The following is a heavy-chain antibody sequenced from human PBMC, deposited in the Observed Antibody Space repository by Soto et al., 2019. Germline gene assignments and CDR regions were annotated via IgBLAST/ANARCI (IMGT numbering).Heavy chain of an antibody. V-gene: IGHV4-30-2*01. CDR2: IYHSGST. D-gene: IGHD3-10*01. Sequence: SETLSLTCAVSGGSISGGGYSWSWIRQPPGKGLEWIGYIYHSGSTYYNPSLKSRVTISVDRSKNQFSLKLSSVTAADTAVYYCAGADYGSGNFDYWGQGTLVTVSS. J-gene: IGHJ4*02. CDR1: GGSISGGGYS. CDR3: AGADYGSGNFDY.